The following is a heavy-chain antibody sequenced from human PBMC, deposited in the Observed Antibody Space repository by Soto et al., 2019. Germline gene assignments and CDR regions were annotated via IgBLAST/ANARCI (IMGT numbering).Heavy chain of an antibody. J-gene: IGHJ5*02. D-gene: IGHD3-3*02. CDR2: IYYSGST. Sequence: PSETHPLSYTVAGGNISSYYWGWIRQPPGKGLEWIGSIYYSGSTYYNPSLKSRVTISVDTSKNQFSLKLSSVTAADTAVYYCASPKIAFYNWFDPWGQGTLVTVSS. V-gene: IGHV4-39*01. CDR1: GGNISSYY. CDR3: ASPKIAFYNWFDP.